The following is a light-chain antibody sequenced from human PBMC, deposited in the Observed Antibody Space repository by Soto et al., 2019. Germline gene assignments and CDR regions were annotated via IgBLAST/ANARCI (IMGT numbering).Light chain of an antibody. CDR3: QVWDDSDDPVV. Sequence: SYELTQPPSVSVAPGQTARITCGGNNIERKSVHWYQQKPGQAPVLVMSYDDERPSGIPERFSGSNSGNTATLSISWVGVGDEADFYCQVWDDSDDPVVIGGGIKVTVL. V-gene: IGLV3-21*04. CDR2: YDD. CDR1: NIERKS. J-gene: IGLJ2*01.